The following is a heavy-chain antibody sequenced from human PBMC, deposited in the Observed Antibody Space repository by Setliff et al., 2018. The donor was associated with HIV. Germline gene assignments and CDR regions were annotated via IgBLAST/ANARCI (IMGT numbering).Heavy chain of an antibody. J-gene: IGHJ4*02. D-gene: IGHD3-3*01. CDR3: ARGVNFDY. CDR1: GASISSSSHH. V-gene: IGHV4-39*07. CDR2: IYYTGST. Sequence: LSLTCTVSGASISSSSHHWAWIRQPPGKGLEYIGNIYYTGSTHHNPSLESRVATSVDTSKNQFSLKLSSVTAADTAIYYCARGVNFDYWGQGTQVTVSS.